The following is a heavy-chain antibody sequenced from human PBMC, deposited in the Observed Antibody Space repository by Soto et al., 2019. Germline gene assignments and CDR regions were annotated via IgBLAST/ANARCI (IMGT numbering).Heavy chain of an antibody. CDR3: ARRQISPPTRGAAAARGGMDA. CDR2: IWNDGSGY. CDR1: GFTFNNYG. J-gene: IGHJ6*02. V-gene: IGHV3-33*01. D-gene: IGHD6-13*01. Sequence: QVQLVESGGGVVQPGGSLRLSCAASGFTFNNYGMHWVRQAPGKGLEWVAVIWNDGSGYYYANSVKGRFTISRDNSKNTLYLQMSSLRAEDTAVYFCARRQISPPTRGAAAARGGMDAWGHGTTVTVSS.